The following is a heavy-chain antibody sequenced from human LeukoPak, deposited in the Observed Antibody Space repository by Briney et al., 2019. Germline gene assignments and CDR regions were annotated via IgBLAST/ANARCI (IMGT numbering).Heavy chain of an antibody. Sequence: ASVKVSCKASGYNFTNYAMNWVRQAPGQGLEWMGWINTNTGNPTYAQGFTGRFVFSLDTSVSTAYLQISSLKAEDTAVYFCAREMTTVVTPDDYYFDYWGQGTLVTVSS. J-gene: IGHJ4*02. D-gene: IGHD4-23*01. CDR3: AREMTTVVTPDDYYFDY. CDR1: GYNFTNYA. CDR2: INTNTGNP. V-gene: IGHV7-4-1*02.